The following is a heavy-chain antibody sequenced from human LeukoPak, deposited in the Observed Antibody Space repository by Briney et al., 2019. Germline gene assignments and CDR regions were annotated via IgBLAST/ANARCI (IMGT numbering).Heavy chain of an antibody. CDR2: ISWNSGSI. D-gene: IGHD4-17*01. CDR1: GFTFDDYA. V-gene: IGHV3-9*01. Sequence: GRSLRLSCAASGFTFDDYAMHWVRQAPGKGLEWVSGISWNSGSIGYADSVKGRFTISRDNAKNSLYLQMNSLRAEDTALYYCARANGDYEGYYFDYWGQGTLVTVSS. J-gene: IGHJ4*02. CDR3: ARANGDYEGYYFDY.